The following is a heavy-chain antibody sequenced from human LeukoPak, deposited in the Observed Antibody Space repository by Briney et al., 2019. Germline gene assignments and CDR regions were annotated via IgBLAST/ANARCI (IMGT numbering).Heavy chain of an antibody. D-gene: IGHD2/OR15-2a*01. CDR3: ARDYVYAFDY. J-gene: IGHJ4*02. CDR1: GFSFSSYS. V-gene: IGHV3-48*01. Sequence: GGSLRLSCAASGFSFSSYSMNWVRQAPGKGLEWVSYISGSGNAKHYTDSVKGRFTISRDNAKNALYLQMNSLRAEDTAVYFCARDYVYAFDYWGQGTLVTVSS. CDR2: ISGSGNAK.